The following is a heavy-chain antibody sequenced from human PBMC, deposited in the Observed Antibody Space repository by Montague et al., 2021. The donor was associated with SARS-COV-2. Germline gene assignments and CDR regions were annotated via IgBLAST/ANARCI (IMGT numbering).Heavy chain of an antibody. Sequence: SETLSLIRAVYGGSLGDHYWSWIRQSPGKGLQWIGEVNQVGNSYYNPSLTSRVSVTVYSYKSQVSLNVRSLTVADSGLYFCARARYETSGYKPQSFEYWGQGTLVTVSS. CDR2: VNQVGNS. J-gene: IGHJ1*01. D-gene: IGHD5-12*01. CDR3: ARARYETSGYKPQSFEY. CDR1: GGSLGDHY. V-gene: IGHV4-34*01.